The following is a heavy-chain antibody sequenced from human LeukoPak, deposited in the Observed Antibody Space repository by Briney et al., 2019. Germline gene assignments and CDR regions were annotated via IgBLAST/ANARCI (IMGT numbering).Heavy chain of an antibody. V-gene: IGHV1-8*01. CDR1: GYTFTSYD. J-gene: IGHJ4*02. Sequence: ASVKVSCKASGYTFTSYDINWVRQATGQGLEWMGWMNPNSGNTGYAQKFQGRVTITRNTSISTAYMELSSLRSEDTAVYYCARGAGSSGYYREFDYWGQGTLVTVSS. CDR3: ARGAGSSGYYREFDY. CDR2: MNPNSGNT. D-gene: IGHD3-22*01.